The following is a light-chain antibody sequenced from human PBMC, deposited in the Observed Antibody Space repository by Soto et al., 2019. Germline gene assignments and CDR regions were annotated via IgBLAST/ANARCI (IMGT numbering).Light chain of an antibody. CDR2: KTS. Sequence: EIILTQSPATLSVSPGETTSLSCRATQSVGGNLGWYQQKPGQTPRLLIYKTSTRATGIPARLSGSGSETEFTLTISSLQSEDFAVYYCQQYARWPVTFGGGTKVDIK. CDR3: QQYARWPVT. V-gene: IGKV3-15*01. CDR1: QSVGGN. J-gene: IGKJ4*01.